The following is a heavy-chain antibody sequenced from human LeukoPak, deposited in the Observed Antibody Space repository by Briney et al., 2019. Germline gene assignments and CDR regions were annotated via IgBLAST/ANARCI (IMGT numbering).Heavy chain of an antibody. D-gene: IGHD6-13*01. CDR1: GGSFSGYY. J-gene: IGHJ4*02. CDR2: INHSGST. V-gene: IGHV4-34*01. CDR3: ARRLGDADRIAAPGLYYFDY. Sequence: SETLSLTCAVYGGSFSGYYWSWIRQPPGKGLEWIGEINHSGSTNYNPSLKSRVTISVDTSKNQFSLKLSSVTAADTAVYYCARRLGDADRIAAPGLYYFDYWGQGTLVTVSS.